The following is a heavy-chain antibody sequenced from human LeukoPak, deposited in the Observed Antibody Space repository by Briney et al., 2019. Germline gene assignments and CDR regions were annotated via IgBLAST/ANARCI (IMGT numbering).Heavy chain of an antibody. CDR3: AKDPLGSGWFRYYFDY. CDR1: RFAFSSNA. Sequence: GGSLRLSCAASRFAFSSNAMNWVRQAPGKKPEWVSSITASGGDTYYAESVKGRFTISRDNPKNTLYLQMNSLRAEDTAVYYCAKDPLGSGWFRYYFDYWGQGTLVTVSS. J-gene: IGHJ4*02. V-gene: IGHV3-23*01. D-gene: IGHD6-19*01. CDR2: ITASGGDT.